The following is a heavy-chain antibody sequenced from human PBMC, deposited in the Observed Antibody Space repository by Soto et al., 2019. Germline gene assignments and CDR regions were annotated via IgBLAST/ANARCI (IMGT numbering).Heavy chain of an antibody. J-gene: IGHJ4*02. D-gene: IGHD2-15*01. V-gene: IGHV3-9*01. CDR3: AKDMKGRYCSGGSCQSSFDY. CDR2: LSWNSGSI. CDR1: GFTFDDYA. Sequence: EVQLVESGGGLVQPGRSLRLSCAASGFTFDDYAMHWVRQAPGKGLEWVSGLSWNSGSIGYADSVKGRFTISRDNAKNSLYLQMNSLRAEDTALYYCAKDMKGRYCSGGSCQSSFDYWGQGTLVTVSS.